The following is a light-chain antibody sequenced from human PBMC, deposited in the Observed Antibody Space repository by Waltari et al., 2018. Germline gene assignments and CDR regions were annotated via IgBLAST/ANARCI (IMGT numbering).Light chain of an antibody. V-gene: IGKV1-39*01. CDR3: QQTYSTPRT. CDR2: AAS. Sequence: DIQITQSPSSLSASVGDRVTITCRTSQTISSYLNWYKQKPGKAPNLLIYAASSLQSGVPSRFSCSGSGTDFTLTISSLQSEDFATYYCQQTYSTPRTCGQGTKVEVE. CDR1: QTISSY. J-gene: IGKJ1*01.